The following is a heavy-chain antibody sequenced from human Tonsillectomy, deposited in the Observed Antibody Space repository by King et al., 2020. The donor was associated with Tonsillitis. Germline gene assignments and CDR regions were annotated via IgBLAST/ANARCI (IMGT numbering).Heavy chain of an antibody. D-gene: IGHD6-19*01. V-gene: IGHV3-23*04. CDR1: GFTFSSYA. Sequence: VQLVQSGGGLVQPGGSLRLSCAASGFTFSSYAMSWVRQAPGKGLEWVSAVSGSGGSTYDADSVKGRFTISRDNSKNTLHLQMNSLRAEDTAVYYWAKDVAVAGGVLYFDYWGQGTLVTVSS. J-gene: IGHJ4*02. CDR2: VSGSGGST. CDR3: AKDVAVAGGVLYFDY.